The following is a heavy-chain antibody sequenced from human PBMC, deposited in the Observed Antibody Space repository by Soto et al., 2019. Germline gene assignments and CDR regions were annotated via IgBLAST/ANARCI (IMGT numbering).Heavy chain of an antibody. D-gene: IGHD4-4*01. CDR3: ARSRDGYSFYFYYGMDG. Sequence: GGSLRLSCAASGFIFTSYGMHWVRQAPGKGLEWMALILHDGSAEYYADSVKGRFTISRDNSKNTLYLQMNSLTAEDTAVYYCARSRDGYSFYFYYGMDGWGQGTTVT. CDR1: GFIFTSYG. V-gene: IGHV3-30*03. J-gene: IGHJ6*02. CDR2: ILHDGSAE.